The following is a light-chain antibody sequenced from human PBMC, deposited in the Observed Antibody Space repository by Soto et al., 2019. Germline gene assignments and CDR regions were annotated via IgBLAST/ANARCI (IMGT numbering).Light chain of an antibody. Sequence: EIGLTQSPGTLSVSPGERATLSCRASQSVSSNLAWYQQKPGQAPRLLIYGASNRATGIPARFSGSGSGTDFTLTISSLEPEDFAVYYCQQRSNWPRLTFGGGTKVDIK. V-gene: IGKV3-11*01. CDR2: GAS. CDR1: QSVSSN. J-gene: IGKJ4*01. CDR3: QQRSNWPRLT.